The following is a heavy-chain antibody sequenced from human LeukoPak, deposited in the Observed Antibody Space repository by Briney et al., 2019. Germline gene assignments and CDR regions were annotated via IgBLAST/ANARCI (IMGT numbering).Heavy chain of an antibody. Sequence: GGSLRLSCAASGFTFDDYAMHWVRQAPGKGLEWVSGISWNSGSIGYADSVKGRFTISRDNAKNSLYPQMNSLRAEDTALYYCAKDLQPQLIVGDYLSGNFDYWGQGTLVTVSS. CDR1: GFTFDDYA. CDR3: AKDLQPQLIVGDYLSGNFDY. J-gene: IGHJ4*02. CDR2: ISWNSGSI. D-gene: IGHD4-17*01. V-gene: IGHV3-9*01.